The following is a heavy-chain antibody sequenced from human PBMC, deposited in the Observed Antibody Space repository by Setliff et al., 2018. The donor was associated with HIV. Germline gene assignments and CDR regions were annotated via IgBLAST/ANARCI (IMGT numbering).Heavy chain of an antibody. CDR2: FSHSGST. CDR3: ARAPANYHDSSGFYFGGDYYFDF. D-gene: IGHD3-22*01. J-gene: IGHJ4*02. Sequence: SETLSLTCAVSGDSISSGYYWGWIRQPPGKGLEWIGSFSHSGSTYYNPALKSRVTISVDTSKNQFSLNLSSVTAADTAVYYCARAPANYHDSSGFYFGGDYYFDFWGQGTLVTVSS. CDR1: GDSISSGYY. V-gene: IGHV4-38-2*01.